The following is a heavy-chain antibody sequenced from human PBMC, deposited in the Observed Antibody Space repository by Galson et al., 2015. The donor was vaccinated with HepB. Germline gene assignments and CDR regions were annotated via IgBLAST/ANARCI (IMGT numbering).Heavy chain of an antibody. CDR1: GYTFTGYY. CDR2: INPNSGGT. Sequence: SVKVSCKASGYTFTGYYMHWVRQAPGQGLEWMGWINPNSGGTNYAQKFQGRVTMTRDTSTSTAFMELSSLRSDDTAVYYCARVGYTGAFGDFFDYWGQGTLVTVSS. V-gene: IGHV1-2*02. J-gene: IGHJ4*02. CDR3: ARVGYTGAFGDFFDY. D-gene: IGHD1-26*01.